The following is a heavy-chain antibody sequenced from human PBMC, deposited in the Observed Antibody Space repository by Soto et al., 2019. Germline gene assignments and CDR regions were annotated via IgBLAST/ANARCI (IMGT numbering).Heavy chain of an antibody. D-gene: IGHD5-18*01. CDR1: GFTFSNFA. V-gene: IGHV3-23*01. J-gene: IGHJ6*02. Sequence: PGGSLRLSCAASGFTFSNFAMSWVRQAPGKGLEWVSGIIGSGDTTYYADSVKGRFTISRDKSKATLYLQMNSLRAEDTAIYYCARDGGYSFGPGNYYGMDVWGQRTTVTVSS. CDR3: ARDGGYSFGPGNYYGMDV. CDR2: IIGSGDTT.